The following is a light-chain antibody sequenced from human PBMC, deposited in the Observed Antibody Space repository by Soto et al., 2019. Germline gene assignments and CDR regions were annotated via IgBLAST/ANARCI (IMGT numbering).Light chain of an antibody. CDR3: CSYAGSSTPYV. V-gene: IGLV2-23*01. CDR1: SSDVGAYNR. J-gene: IGLJ1*01. CDR2: EGS. Sequence: QSALTQPPSVSASPGQSVTIPCTATSSDVGAYNRVSWYQQYPGTPPKLMIYEGSKRPSGVSNRFSGSKSGNTASLTISGLQAEDEADYYCCSYAGSSTPYVFGTGTKLTVL.